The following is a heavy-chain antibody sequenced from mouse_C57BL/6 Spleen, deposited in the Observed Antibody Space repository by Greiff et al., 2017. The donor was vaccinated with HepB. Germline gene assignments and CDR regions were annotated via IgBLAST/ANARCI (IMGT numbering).Heavy chain of an antibody. J-gene: IGHJ1*03. CDR1: GYTFTDYY. Sequence: EVQLQQSGPVLVKPGASVKMSCKASGYTFTDYYMNWVKQSHGKSLEWIGVINPYNGGTSYNQKFKGKATLTVDKSSSTAYMELNSLTSEDSAVYYCANYGSSYVRYWYFDVWGTGTTVTVSS. D-gene: IGHD1-1*01. CDR2: INPYNGGT. CDR3: ANYGSSYVRYWYFDV. V-gene: IGHV1-19*01.